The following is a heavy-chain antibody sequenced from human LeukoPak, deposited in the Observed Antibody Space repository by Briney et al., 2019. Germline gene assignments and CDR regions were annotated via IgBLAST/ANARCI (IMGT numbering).Heavy chain of an antibody. CDR1: GFTFSSYA. V-gene: IGHV3-23*01. Sequence: PGGSLRLSCAGSGFTFSSYAMSWVRQAPGKGLEWVSGISSGGGSTYYADSVKGRFTISRGNSKNTLDLEMNSLRAEDTAVYYCAKDVGGYYFTYWSGCFDHWGQGTLVTVSS. J-gene: IGHJ4*02. CDR2: ISSGGGST. D-gene: IGHD3-10*01. CDR3: AKDVGGYYFTYWSGCFDH.